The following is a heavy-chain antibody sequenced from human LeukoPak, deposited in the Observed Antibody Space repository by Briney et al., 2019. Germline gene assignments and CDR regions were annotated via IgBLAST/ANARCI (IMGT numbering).Heavy chain of an antibody. Sequence: SETLSLTCTVSGGSISTYSWSWIRQPPGKGLEWIGYIYYSGSINYNPSLKSRVAISVDMSKGQISLKLSSVTAADTAVYYCAREASSWHYFDSWGQGTLVTVSS. D-gene: IGHD6-13*01. V-gene: IGHV4-59*01. CDR2: IYYSGSI. J-gene: IGHJ4*02. CDR1: GGSISTYS. CDR3: AREASSWHYFDS.